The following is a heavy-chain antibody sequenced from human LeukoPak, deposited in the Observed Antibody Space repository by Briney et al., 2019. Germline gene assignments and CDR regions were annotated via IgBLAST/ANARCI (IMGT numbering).Heavy chain of an antibody. V-gene: IGHV3-23*01. CDR1: GFTFNNYA. J-gene: IGHJ4*02. CDR3: AKRGVAGTFYFDY. D-gene: IGHD6-19*01. Sequence: GGSLRLSCAASGFTFNNYAMSWVRQAPGKGLEWVSTISRSGGSTYYADSVKGRFTISRDNSKNPLYLQMNSLRADDTAVHYCAKRGVAGTFYFDYWGQGTLVTVSS. CDR2: ISRSGGST.